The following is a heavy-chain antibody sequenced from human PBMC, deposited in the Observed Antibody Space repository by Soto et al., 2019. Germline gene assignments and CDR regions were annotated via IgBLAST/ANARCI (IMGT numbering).Heavy chain of an antibody. V-gene: IGHV3-9*01. CDR1: GFTFDDYA. CDR3: AKGLYDGPARYFDL. D-gene: IGHD1-1*01. CDR2: INWNSGSR. J-gene: IGHJ5*02. Sequence: PGGSLRLSCAASGFTFDDYAMHWVRQAPGKGLEWVSGINWNSGSRDYADSVKGRFTISRDNAKNSLYLQMNSLRTEDTALYYCAKGLYDGPARYFDLWGQGT.